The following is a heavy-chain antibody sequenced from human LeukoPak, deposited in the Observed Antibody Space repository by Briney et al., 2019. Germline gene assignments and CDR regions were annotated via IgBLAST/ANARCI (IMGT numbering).Heavy chain of an antibody. CDR2: ISSSGSTI. V-gene: IGHV3-11*01. CDR3: AKEAITMIRILSYYYRMDV. D-gene: IGHD3-10*01. CDR1: GFTFSDYY. Sequence: GGSLRLSCAASGFTFSDYYRSWIRQAPGKGLEWVSYISSSGSTIYYADSVKGRFTISRDNAKNSLYQQMHSLSAEGTAVYYCAKEAITMIRILSYYYRMDVRGQRTPVTVSS. J-gene: IGHJ6*02.